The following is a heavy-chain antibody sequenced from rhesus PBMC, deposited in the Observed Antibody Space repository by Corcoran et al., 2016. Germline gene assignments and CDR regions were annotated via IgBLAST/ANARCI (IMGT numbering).Heavy chain of an antibody. CDR3: ARSSGYSSSYTFDY. V-gene: IGHV4-169*01. J-gene: IGHJ4*01. Sequence: QLQLQESGPGLVKPSETLSVTCAVSGGSISSSYWSWIRQTPGKGLVWIGYIYGSGSSTTYNPSLKRRVTLSVDTSKNQLSLKLSSVTTADTAVYYCARSSGYSSSYTFDYWGQGVLVTVSS. CDR2: IYGSGSST. D-gene: IGHD6-43*01. CDR1: GGSISSSY.